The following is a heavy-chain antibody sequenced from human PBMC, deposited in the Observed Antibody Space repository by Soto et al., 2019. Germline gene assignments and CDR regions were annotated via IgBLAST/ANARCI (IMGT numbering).Heavy chain of an antibody. Sequence: EVQLVESGGGLVQPGGSLRLSCAASGFTFSDHYMDWVRQAPGKGMEWVGRTRNKANSYTTEYAASVKGRFTISRDDSKNSLYLQMNSLKTEDTAVYYCATLGVRGDPFVYWGQGTLVTVSS. CDR3: ATLGVRGDPFVY. CDR2: TRNKANSYTT. D-gene: IGHD3-10*01. CDR1: GFTFSDHY. J-gene: IGHJ4*02. V-gene: IGHV3-72*01.